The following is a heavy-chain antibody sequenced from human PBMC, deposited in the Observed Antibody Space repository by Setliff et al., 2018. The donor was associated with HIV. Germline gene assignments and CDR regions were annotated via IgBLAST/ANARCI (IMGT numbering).Heavy chain of an antibody. Sequence: PSETLSLTCTVSGGSISTGGYYWSWIRQHPGKGLEWIGYIYNSGGTYYNPSLKSRITMSIDTSKNQFSLKLNSVTAADTAVYYCASFAALRHFDYWGQGTLVTVSS. J-gene: IGHJ4*02. V-gene: IGHV4-31*03. CDR1: GGSISTGGYY. CDR2: IYNSGGT. CDR3: ASFAALRHFDY. D-gene: IGHD6-6*01.